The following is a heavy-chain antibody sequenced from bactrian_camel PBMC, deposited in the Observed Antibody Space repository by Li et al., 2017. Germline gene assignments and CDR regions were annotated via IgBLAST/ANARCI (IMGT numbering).Heavy chain of an antibody. CDR3: AAGIWPDTARIMTPCPPDFNI. J-gene: IGHJ4*01. Sequence: VQLVESGGGLVQPGGSLRLSCAASGFTFSGYGMSWVRQAPGKGLEWVSGISSGGRMSYRDSVKGRFTISGDNPKKTLYLQMTGLKPEDTAMYYCAAGIWPDTARIMTPCPPDFNIWGRGTQVTVS. CDR1: GFTFSGYG. CDR2: ISSGGRM. D-gene: IGHD3*01. V-gene: IGHV3S10*01.